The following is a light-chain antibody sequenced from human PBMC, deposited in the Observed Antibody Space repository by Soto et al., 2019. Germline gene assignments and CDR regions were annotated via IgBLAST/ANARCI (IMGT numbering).Light chain of an antibody. Sequence: EIVLTQSPGTLSLSPGERATLSCRASQSIRSSYLAWYQQKPGQAPRLLIYGASSRATGIPDRFSGSGSGTDFTLTISRLEPEDSAVYYCQQYGSSPQTFGQGTKVDI. CDR3: QQYGSSPQT. CDR1: QSIRSSY. V-gene: IGKV3-20*01. J-gene: IGKJ1*01. CDR2: GAS.